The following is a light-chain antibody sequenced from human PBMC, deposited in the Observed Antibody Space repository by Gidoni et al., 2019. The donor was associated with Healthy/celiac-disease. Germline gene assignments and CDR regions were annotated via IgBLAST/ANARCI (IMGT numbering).Light chain of an antibody. J-gene: IGLJ2*01. CDR2: QDR. CDR3: QAWDSSIAV. Sequence: SYELTQPPSVSVSPGQTASITCSGDKLGDKYACCYQQKQGQSPVLVIYQDRKRPSCIPDRFSGSNSGNTATLTISWTQAMDEADYYCQAWDSSIAVFGGGTKLTVL. V-gene: IGLV3-1*01. CDR1: KLGDKY.